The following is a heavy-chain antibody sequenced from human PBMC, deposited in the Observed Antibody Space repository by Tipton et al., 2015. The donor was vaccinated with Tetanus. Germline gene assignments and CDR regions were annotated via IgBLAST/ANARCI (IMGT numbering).Heavy chain of an antibody. Sequence: QSGAEVKKPGESLKISCRGSGYNFTHYSIGWVRQMPGKGLEWVGIIDPRDSETFQGHVTISADKSISTAHLRWSSLEASDTAMYYCARRLGPYTGDQIWYFDLWGRGTLVTVSS. V-gene: IGHV5-51*01. CDR3: ARRLGPYTGDQIWYFDL. J-gene: IGHJ2*01. CDR2: IDPRDSET. D-gene: IGHD7-27*01. CDR1: GYNFTHYS.